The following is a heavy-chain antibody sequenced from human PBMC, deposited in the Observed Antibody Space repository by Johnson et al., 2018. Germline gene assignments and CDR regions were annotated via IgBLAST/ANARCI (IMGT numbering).Heavy chain of an antibody. J-gene: IGHJ6*02. V-gene: IGHV3-73*01. CDR2: IRSKANSYAT. Sequence: VQLVESGGGLVQPGGSLKLCCAASGFTFSGSAMHWVRQASGKGLEWVGRIRSKANSYATAYAASVNGRSTISRDDSKNTAYLQMNSLKTEDTAEYYCTRQELVRGAYYYYYGMDVWGQGTTVTVSS. D-gene: IGHD3-10*01. CDR3: TRQELVRGAYYYYYGMDV. CDR1: GFTFSGSA.